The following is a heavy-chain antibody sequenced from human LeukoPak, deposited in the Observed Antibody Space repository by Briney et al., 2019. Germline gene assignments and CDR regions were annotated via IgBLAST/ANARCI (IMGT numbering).Heavy chain of an antibody. Sequence: PSETLCLTCSVSGGSISGHYWSWIRQPPGKGLEWIGYIHYGGNTDYNPSLQSRVSMLVDTPRNQFSLRLTSVTAADTAVYYCARRGPGYPYYFDYWGQGALVTVSS. D-gene: IGHD3-9*01. V-gene: IGHV4-59*11. J-gene: IGHJ4*02. CDR1: GGSISGHY. CDR3: ARRGPGYPYYFDY. CDR2: IHYGGNT.